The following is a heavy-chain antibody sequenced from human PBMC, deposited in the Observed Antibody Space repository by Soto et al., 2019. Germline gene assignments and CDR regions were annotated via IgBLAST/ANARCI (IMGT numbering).Heavy chain of an antibody. CDR2: ISGSGGST. D-gene: IGHD3-3*01. Sequence: GGSLRLSCAASGFTFSSYAMSWVRQAPGKGLEWVSAISGSGGSTYYADSVKGRFTISRDNSKNTLYLQMNSLRAEDTAVYYCAILTTANYYDFWSGYSLPFDYWGQGTLVTVSS. CDR1: GFTFSSYA. CDR3: AILTTANYYDFWSGYSLPFDY. J-gene: IGHJ4*02. V-gene: IGHV3-23*01.